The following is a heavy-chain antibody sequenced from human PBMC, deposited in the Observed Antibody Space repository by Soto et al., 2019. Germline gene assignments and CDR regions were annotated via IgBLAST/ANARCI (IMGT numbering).Heavy chain of an antibody. V-gene: IGHV3-15*07. CDR2: IKSKTDGGTT. CDR1: GFTFSNAW. Sequence: GGSLRLSCAASGFTFSNAWMNWVRQAPGKGLEWVGRIKSKTDGGTTDYAAPVKGRFTISRDDSKNTLYLQMNSLKTEDTAVYYCEAYCSGGSCSSPYYYYYGMDVWGQGTTVTVSS. D-gene: IGHD2-15*01. J-gene: IGHJ6*02. CDR3: EAYCSGGSCSSPYYYYYGMDV.